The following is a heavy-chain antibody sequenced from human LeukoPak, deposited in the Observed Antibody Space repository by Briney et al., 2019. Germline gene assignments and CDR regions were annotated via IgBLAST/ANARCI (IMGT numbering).Heavy chain of an antibody. CDR3: ARHHSSSWYLKAFDI. CDR2: INHSGST. Sequence: PSETLSLTCAVYGGSFSGYYWSWIRQPPGKGLEWIGEINHSGSTNYNPSLKSRVTISVDTSKNQFSLKLSSVTAADTAVYYCARHHSSSWYLKAFDIWGQGTMVTVSS. V-gene: IGHV4-34*01. CDR1: GGSFSGYY. J-gene: IGHJ3*02. D-gene: IGHD6-13*01.